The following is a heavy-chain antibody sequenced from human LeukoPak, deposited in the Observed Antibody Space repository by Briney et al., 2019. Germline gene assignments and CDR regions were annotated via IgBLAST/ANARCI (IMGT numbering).Heavy chain of an antibody. J-gene: IGHJ4*02. D-gene: IGHD4-17*01. CDR2: IYYSGST. Sequence: TTSETLSLTCTVSGGSISSYYWSWIRQPPGKGLEWIGYIYYSGSTNYNPSLKSRVTISVDTSKNQFSLKLSSVTAADAAVYYCAAHLGGDYVFDYWGQGTLVTVSS. CDR1: GGSISSYY. V-gene: IGHV4-59*01. CDR3: AAHLGGDYVFDY.